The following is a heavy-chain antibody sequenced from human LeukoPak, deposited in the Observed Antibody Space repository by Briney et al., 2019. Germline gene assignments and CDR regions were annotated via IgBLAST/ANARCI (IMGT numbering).Heavy chain of an antibody. Sequence: GGSLRLSCVASGFTFSNAWMNWVRQAPGKGLEWVGRIKTMADGGTTDYAAPVKGRFTFSRDDSKNMLFLQMNSLKIEDTGVYYCRAGSDSFDYWGQGTLVTVSS. V-gene: IGHV3-15*01. D-gene: IGHD1-1*01. J-gene: IGHJ4*02. CDR1: GFTFSNAW. CDR3: RAGSDSFDY. CDR2: IKTMADGGTT.